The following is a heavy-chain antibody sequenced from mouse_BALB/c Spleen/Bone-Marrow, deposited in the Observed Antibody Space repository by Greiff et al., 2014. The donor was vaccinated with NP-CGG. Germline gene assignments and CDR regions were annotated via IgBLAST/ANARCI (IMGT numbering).Heavy chain of an antibody. Sequence: VQLQQSGGGLVQPGGSLKLSCAASGFTFSSYGMSWVRQTPDKRLELVATINSNGGSTYYPDSVKGRFTISRDNAKNTLYLQMSSLKSEDTAMYYCARDPLYYYAWGQGTLVTVS. D-gene: IGHD1-1*01. J-gene: IGHJ3*01. V-gene: IGHV5-6-3*01. CDR1: GFTFSSYG. CDR3: ARDPLYYYA. CDR2: INSNGGST.